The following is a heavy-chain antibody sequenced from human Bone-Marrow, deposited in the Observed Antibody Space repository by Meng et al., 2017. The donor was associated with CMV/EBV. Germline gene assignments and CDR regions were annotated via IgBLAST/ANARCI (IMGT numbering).Heavy chain of an antibody. D-gene: IGHD6-13*01. Sequence: CAASGFTFSSCCMHWVRQAPGKGLVWVTRINSDGSRTSYADYVKGRFTISRDNAKNTLYLQMNSLRAEDTAVYYCAREGGYGGFDPWGQGTLVTVSS. V-gene: IGHV3-74*01. J-gene: IGHJ5*02. CDR3: AREGGYGGFDP. CDR2: INSDGSRT. CDR1: GFTFSSCC.